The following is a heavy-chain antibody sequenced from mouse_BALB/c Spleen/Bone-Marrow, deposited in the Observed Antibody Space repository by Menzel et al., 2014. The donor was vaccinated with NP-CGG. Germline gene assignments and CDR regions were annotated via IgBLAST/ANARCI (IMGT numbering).Heavy chain of an antibody. CDR3: ASDDYDGSWFAY. D-gene: IGHD2-4*01. CDR2: IHPSDSET. J-gene: IGHJ3*01. V-gene: IGHV1-74*04. Sequence: LVESGAELVRPGASVKLSCKASGYSFTNYWMNWMKQRPGQGLEWIGMIHPSDSETRLNQKSKDKATLTVDKSSSTAYMQLSSPTSEDSAVYYCASDDYDGSWFAYWGQGTLITASA. CDR1: GYSFTNYW.